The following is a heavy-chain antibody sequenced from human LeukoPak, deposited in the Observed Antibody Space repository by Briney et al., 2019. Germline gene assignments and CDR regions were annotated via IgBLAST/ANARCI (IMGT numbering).Heavy chain of an antibody. J-gene: IGHJ4*02. CDR3: ARDYGDYGFPDY. Sequence: TSETLSLTCTVSGVSISSYYWSWIRQPPGKGLEWIGYTYYSGSTNYNPSLKRRVTISVDTSKNQFSLKLSSVTAADTAVYYCARDYGDYGFPDYWGQGTLVTVSS. V-gene: IGHV4-59*01. CDR1: GVSISSYY. CDR2: TYYSGST. D-gene: IGHD4-17*01.